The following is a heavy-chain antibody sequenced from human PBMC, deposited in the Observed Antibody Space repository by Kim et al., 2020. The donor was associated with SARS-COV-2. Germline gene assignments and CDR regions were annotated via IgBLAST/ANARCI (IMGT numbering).Heavy chain of an antibody. J-gene: IGHJ5*02. V-gene: IGHV4-59*02. CDR2: MHYTGHS. CDR1: GGSVTSDY. CDR3: TRDPAPQGSRLFDR. Sequence: SETLSLTCTVSGGSVTSDYWTWIRQPPGKGLEWMGCMHYTGHSIYNPSLKGRLTMSVDTTKNQFSLRLTSLTAADTAVYYCTRDPAPQGSRLFDRWAQG. D-gene: IGHD3-10*01.